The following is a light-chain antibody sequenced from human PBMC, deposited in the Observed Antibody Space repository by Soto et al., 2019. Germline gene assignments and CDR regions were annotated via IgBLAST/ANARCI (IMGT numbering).Light chain of an antibody. J-gene: IGKJ2*01. CDR3: QQYGSSAMYT. V-gene: IGKV3-20*01. Sequence: EIVLTQSPGTLSLPPGERATLSCRASQSVSSSYLAWYQQKPGQAPRLLIYGASSRATGIPDRFSVSGSGKDFTLTISRLEPEDFAVYYCQQYGSSAMYTFGQGTKLEIK. CDR2: GAS. CDR1: QSVSSSY.